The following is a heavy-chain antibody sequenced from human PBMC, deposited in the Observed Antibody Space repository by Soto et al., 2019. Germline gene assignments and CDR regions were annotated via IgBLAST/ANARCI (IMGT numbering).Heavy chain of an antibody. Sequence: PSETLSLTCTVSGGSISSYYWSWIRQPPGKGLEWIGYTYYSGSTNYNPSLKSRVTISVDTSKNQFSLKLSSVTAADTAVYYCARALILTGYYIHDAFDIWGQGTMVTVSS. CDR1: GGSISSYY. V-gene: IGHV4-59*01. CDR2: TYYSGST. CDR3: ARALILTGYYIHDAFDI. D-gene: IGHD3-9*01. J-gene: IGHJ3*02.